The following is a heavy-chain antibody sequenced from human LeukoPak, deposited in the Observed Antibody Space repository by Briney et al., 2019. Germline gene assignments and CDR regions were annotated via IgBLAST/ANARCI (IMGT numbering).Heavy chain of an antibody. CDR3: ARDGFIVVESYFNY. V-gene: IGHV3-21*01. CDR2: ISSSSSYI. CDR1: GFTFSSYS. Sequence: GGSLRLSCAASGFTFSSYSMNWVRQAPGKGLEWVSSISSSSSYIYYADSVKGRFTISRDNAKNSLYLQMNSLGAEDTAVYYCARDGFIVVESYFNYWGQGTLVTVSS. D-gene: IGHD2-15*01. J-gene: IGHJ4*02.